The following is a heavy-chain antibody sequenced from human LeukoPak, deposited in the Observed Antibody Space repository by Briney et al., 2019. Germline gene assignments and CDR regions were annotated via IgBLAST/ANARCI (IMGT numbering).Heavy chain of an antibody. J-gene: IGHJ4*01. Sequence: GGSLRLSCAASGFTFSSYWMSWVRQAPGKGLEWVANIKQDGSEKYYVDSVKGRFTISRDNARNSLYLQMSSLRAEDTAVYYCASGRHDFAHWGHGTLVTVSS. CDR3: ASGRHDFAH. V-gene: IGHV3-7*01. D-gene: IGHD3/OR15-3a*01. CDR2: IKQDGSEK. CDR1: GFTFSSYW.